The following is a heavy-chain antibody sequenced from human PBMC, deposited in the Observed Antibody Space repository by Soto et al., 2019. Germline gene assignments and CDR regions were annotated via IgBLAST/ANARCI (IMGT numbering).Heavy chain of an antibody. CDR2: ISYDGSNK. Sequence: PWGSLRLSCAASGFTFSSYGMHWVRQAPGQGLEWVAVISYDGSNKYYADSVKGRFTISRDNSKNTLYLQMNSLRAEDTAVYYCAKDQSWMATIPRHAFDIWGQGTMVTVSS. D-gene: IGHD5-12*01. CDR3: AKDQSWMATIPRHAFDI. V-gene: IGHV3-30*18. J-gene: IGHJ3*02. CDR1: GFTFSSYG.